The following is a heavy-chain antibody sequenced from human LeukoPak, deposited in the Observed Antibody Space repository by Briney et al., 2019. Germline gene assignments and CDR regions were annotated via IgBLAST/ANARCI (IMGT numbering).Heavy chain of an antibody. J-gene: IGHJ4*02. CDR2: IYRRGST. CDR3: ARLTVDYDFWSGYFDY. V-gene: IGHV4-38-2*02. Sequence: SETLSLTCTVSGYSISSGYYWGWIRQSPGKGLEWIGNIYRRGSTHYNPSLKSRVTISVDTSKNQFSLKLSSVTAADTAVYYCARLTVDYDFWSGYFDYWGQGTLVTVSS. D-gene: IGHD3-3*01. CDR1: GYSISSGYY.